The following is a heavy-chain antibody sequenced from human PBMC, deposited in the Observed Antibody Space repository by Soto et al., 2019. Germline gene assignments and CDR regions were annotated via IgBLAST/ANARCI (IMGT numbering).Heavy chain of an antibody. CDR2: IYYSGST. CDR3: ARARSDFWSGYYSDP. D-gene: IGHD3-3*01. V-gene: IGHV4-30-4*01. J-gene: IGHJ5*02. Sequence: SETLSLTCTVSGGSISSGDYYWSWIRQPPGKGLEWIGYIYYSGSTYYNPSLKSRVTISVDTSKNQFSLKLSSVTAADTAVYYCARARSDFWSGYYSDPWGQGTLVAISS. CDR1: GGSISSGDYY.